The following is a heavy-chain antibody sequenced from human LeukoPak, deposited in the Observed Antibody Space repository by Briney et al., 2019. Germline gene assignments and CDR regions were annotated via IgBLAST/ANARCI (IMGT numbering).Heavy chain of an antibody. J-gene: IGHJ4*02. CDR1: GYTFTGYY. CDR3: ARPLLYCSSTSCSKGFDY. D-gene: IGHD2-2*01. V-gene: IGHV1-8*02. Sequence: ASVKVSCKASGYTFTGYYMHWVRQAPGQGLEWMGWMNPNSGNTGYAQKFQGRVTMTRNTSISTAYMELSSLRSEDTAVYYCARPLLYCSSTSCSKGFDYWGQGTLVTVSS. CDR2: MNPNSGNT.